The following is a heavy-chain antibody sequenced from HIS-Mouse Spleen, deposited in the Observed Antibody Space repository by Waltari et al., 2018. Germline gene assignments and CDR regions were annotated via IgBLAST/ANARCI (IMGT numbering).Heavy chain of an antibody. CDR2: IYYSGST. CDR1: GGSISSSSYY. Sequence: QLQLQESGPGLVKPSETLSLTCTVSGGSISSSSYYSGWNRQPPGKGLEWIGSIYYSGSTYYNPSLKSRVTISVDTSKNQFSLKLSSVTAADTAVYYCAREIPYSSSWYDWYFDLWGRGTLVTVSS. CDR3: AREIPYSSSWYDWYFDL. D-gene: IGHD6-13*01. V-gene: IGHV4-39*07. J-gene: IGHJ2*01.